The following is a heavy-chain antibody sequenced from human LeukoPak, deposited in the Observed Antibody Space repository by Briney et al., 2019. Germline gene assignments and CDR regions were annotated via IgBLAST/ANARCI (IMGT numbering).Heavy chain of an antibody. CDR1: GFTFSSYE. D-gene: IGHD3-22*01. Sequence: GRSLRLSCAASGFTFSSYEMNWVRHPPRKGLEWGSSISSISSYIYYADSVKGRFTISRENSKNTLYLQMERLRAEDTAVYYCAKDLHAFYDSSGYFDYWGKGTLVTVSS. J-gene: IGHJ4*02. V-gene: IGHV3-21*04. CDR2: ISSISSYI. CDR3: AKDLHAFYDSSGYFDY.